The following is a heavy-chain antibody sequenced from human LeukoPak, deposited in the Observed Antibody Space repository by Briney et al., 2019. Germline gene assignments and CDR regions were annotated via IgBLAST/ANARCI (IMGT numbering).Heavy chain of an antibody. V-gene: IGHV3-7*01. J-gene: IGHJ4*02. CDR2: LEPSGNER. CDR1: GFTIGSHF. CDR3: ARVPVDTAMNFDY. Sequence: SGGSLRLSCAVSGFTIGSHFMGWVRHLPGKGLQCVAILEPSGNERNYVDSVKGRFTISRDNAKNSLYLQMNSLRAEDTAVYYCARVPVDTAMNFDYWGQGTLVTVSS. D-gene: IGHD5-18*01.